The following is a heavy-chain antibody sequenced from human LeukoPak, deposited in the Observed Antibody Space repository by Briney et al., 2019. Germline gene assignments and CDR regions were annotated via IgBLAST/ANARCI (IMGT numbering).Heavy chain of an antibody. V-gene: IGHV3-23*01. J-gene: IGHJ4*02. CDR2: ISGSGGST. CDR1: GFTFSSYA. CDR3: AKEITIFGHFDF. Sequence: PGGSLRLSCAASGFTFSSYAMSWVRPAPGKGLEWVSAISGSGGSTYHPDSVKGRFTISRANSTTPLYLQMNSLKAEDTAVYYCAKEITIFGHFDFWGQGTLVSVS. D-gene: IGHD3-3*01.